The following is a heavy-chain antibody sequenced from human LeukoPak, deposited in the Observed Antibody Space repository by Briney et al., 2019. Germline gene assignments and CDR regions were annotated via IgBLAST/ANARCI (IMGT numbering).Heavy chain of an antibody. D-gene: IGHD5-18*01. Sequence: PGGSLRLSCAASGFTFSSYSMNWVCQAPGKGLEWVSSISSSSSYIYYADSVKGRFTISRDNAKNSLYLQMNSLRAEDTAVYYCAREWAGYSYGGLDYWGQGTLVTVSS. J-gene: IGHJ4*02. V-gene: IGHV3-21*01. CDR1: GFTFSSYS. CDR2: ISSSSSYI. CDR3: AREWAGYSYGGLDY.